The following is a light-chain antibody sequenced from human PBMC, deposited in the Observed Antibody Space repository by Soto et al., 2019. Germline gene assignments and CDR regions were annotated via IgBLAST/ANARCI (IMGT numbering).Light chain of an antibody. CDR3: QQYGSSPPDT. V-gene: IGKV3-20*01. CDR2: GAS. J-gene: IGKJ2*01. CDR1: QSVSSSY. Sequence: EIVLTQSPGTLSLSPGERATLSCRASQSVSSSYLAWYQQKPGQAPRILIYGASSRATGIPDRFSGSGSGTDFTLTFSRLEPEDFAVYYCQQYGSSPPDTFGQGTKLEIK.